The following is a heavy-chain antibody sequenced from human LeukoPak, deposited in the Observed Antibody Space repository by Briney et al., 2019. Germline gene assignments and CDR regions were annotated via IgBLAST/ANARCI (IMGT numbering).Heavy chain of an antibody. J-gene: IGHJ6*02. V-gene: IGHV3-30*03. CDR1: GFTFSSYW. Sequence: GGSLRLSCAASGFTFSSYWMSWVRQAPGKGLEWVAVISYDGSNKYYADSVKGRFTISRDNSKNTLYLQMNSLRAEDTAVYYCARAETPTGYLYYYYGMDVWGQGTTVTVSS. CDR3: ARAETPTGYLYYYYGMDV. D-gene: IGHD3-9*01. CDR2: ISYDGSNK.